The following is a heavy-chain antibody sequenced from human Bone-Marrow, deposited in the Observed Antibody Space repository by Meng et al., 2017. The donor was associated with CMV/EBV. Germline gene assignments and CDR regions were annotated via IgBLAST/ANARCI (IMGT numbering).Heavy chain of an antibody. Sequence: SETLSLTCTVSGGSISSSSYYWGWIRQPPGKGLEWIGSIYYSGSTYYNPSLKSRVTISVDTSKNQFSLKLSSVTAADTAVYYCARDSTRIDYGMDVWGQGTTVTVSS. D-gene: IGHD2-21*01. J-gene: IGHJ6*02. CDR2: IYYSGST. V-gene: IGHV4-39*07. CDR3: ARDSTRIDYGMDV. CDR1: GGSISSSSYY.